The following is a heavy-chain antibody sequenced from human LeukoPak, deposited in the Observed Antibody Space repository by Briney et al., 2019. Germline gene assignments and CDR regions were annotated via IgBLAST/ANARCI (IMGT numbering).Heavy chain of an antibody. Sequence: SETLSLTCTVSGGSISSSSYYWGWIRQPPGKGLEWIGSIYYSGSTYYNPSLKSRVTISVDTSKNQFSLKLSSVTAADTAVYYCARDSDSSGFQRLHYFDYWGQGTLVTVSS. D-gene: IGHD3-22*01. CDR2: IYYSGST. CDR3: ARDSDSSGFQRLHYFDY. V-gene: IGHV4-39*07. J-gene: IGHJ4*02. CDR1: GGSISSSSYY.